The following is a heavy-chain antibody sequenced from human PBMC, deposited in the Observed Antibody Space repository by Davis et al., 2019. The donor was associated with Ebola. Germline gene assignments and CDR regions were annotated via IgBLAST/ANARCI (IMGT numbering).Heavy chain of an antibody. J-gene: IGHJ6*02. CDR2: IDHRGIT. Sequence: MPSETLSLTCAVYGGSFSGYYWNWIRQPPGKGLEWIGEIDHRGITNYSPSLKSRVTISVDTSKNQFSLKLSSVTAADTAVYYCARGDFDWLRVGMDVWGQGTTVTVSS. CDR1: GGSFSGYY. D-gene: IGHD3-9*01. CDR3: ARGDFDWLRVGMDV. V-gene: IGHV4-34*01.